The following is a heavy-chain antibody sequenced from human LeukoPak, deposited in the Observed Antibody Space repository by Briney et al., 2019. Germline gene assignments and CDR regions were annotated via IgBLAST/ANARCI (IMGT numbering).Heavy chain of an antibody. J-gene: IGHJ5*02. CDR1: GGSINSALYY. D-gene: IGHD3-3*01. CDR3: ARHTIFCSFINCSPFDP. CDR2: VSHDGIT. Sequence: SETLSLTCTVPGGSINSALYYWAWIRQTPEQQLEWIGSVSHDGITKYSPSLGGRVSLSADTSKNAFFMEVHSVTAADSAIYYCARHTIFCSFINCSPFDPWGQGTLVTVSS. V-gene: IGHV4-39*01.